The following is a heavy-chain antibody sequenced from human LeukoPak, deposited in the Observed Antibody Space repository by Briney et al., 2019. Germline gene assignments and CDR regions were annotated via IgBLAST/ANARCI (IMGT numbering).Heavy chain of an antibody. CDR3: AREGPAYYDFWSGPNWLDP. V-gene: IGHV3-7*05. CDR2: IKQDGSEK. J-gene: IGHJ5*02. Sequence: GGSLRLSCAASGFTFSSYWMSWVRQAPGKGLEWVANIKQDGSEKYYVDSVKGRFTISRDNAKNSLYLQMNSLRAEDTAVYYCAREGPAYYDFWSGPNWLDPWGQGTLVTVSS. CDR1: GFTFSSYW. D-gene: IGHD3-3*01.